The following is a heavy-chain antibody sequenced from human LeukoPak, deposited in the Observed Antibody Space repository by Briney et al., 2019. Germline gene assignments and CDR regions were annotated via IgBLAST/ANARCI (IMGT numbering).Heavy chain of an antibody. V-gene: IGHV3-13*01. D-gene: IGHD6-13*01. CDR3: TRGGIGSSWYIFDI. CDR2: IAIAGDT. J-gene: IGHJ3*02. CDR1: GFTFSSHD. Sequence: PGGSLRLSCAASGFTFSSHDMHWVRRATGKGLEWVSGIAIAGDTYYAGSVKGRFTISRETAKNTLYLQMNNLGAGDTAVYYCTRGGIGSSWYIFDIWGQGTMVTVSS.